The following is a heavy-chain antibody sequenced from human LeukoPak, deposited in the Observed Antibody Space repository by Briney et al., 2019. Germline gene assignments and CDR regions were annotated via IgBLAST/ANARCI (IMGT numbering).Heavy chain of an antibody. J-gene: IGHJ6*02. CDR2: INHSGST. V-gene: IGHV4-34*01. Sequence: PSETLSLTCAVYGGSFSGYYWSWIRHPPGKGLEWIGEINHSGSTNYNPSLKSRVTISVDTSKNQFSLKLSSVTAADTAVYYCAGPYYYYGMDVWGQGTTVTVSS. CDR3: AGPYYYYGMDV. CDR1: GGSFSGYY.